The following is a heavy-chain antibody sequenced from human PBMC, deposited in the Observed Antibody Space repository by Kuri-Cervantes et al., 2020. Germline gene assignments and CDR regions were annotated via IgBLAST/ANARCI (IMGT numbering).Heavy chain of an antibody. V-gene: IGHV4-38-2*02. Sequence: SETLSLTCGVSGYSISSGHSWGWIRQPPGKGLEWIGNIYHSGIPYYNPSIKSRVTISVDTSKNQFFLKLSSVTAADTAVYYCARDQVGTPYYYIDVWGKGTTVTVSS. CDR3: ARDQVGTPYYYIDV. J-gene: IGHJ6*03. D-gene: IGHD2-15*01. CDR1: GYSISSGHS. CDR2: IYHSGIP.